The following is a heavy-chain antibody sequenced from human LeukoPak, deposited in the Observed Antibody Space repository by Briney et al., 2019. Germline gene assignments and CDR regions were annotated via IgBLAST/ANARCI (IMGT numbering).Heavy chain of an antibody. CDR3: AKTTDTTAYSNFDY. CDR1: GFTFSSYA. CDR2: ISYDGSNK. Sequence: GGSLRLSCAASGFTFSSYAMHWVRQAPGKGLEWVAVISYDGSNKYYADSVKGRFTISRDNSKNTLYLQMNSLRAEDTAVYYCAKTTDTTAYSNFDYWGQGTLVTVSS. D-gene: IGHD6-13*01. V-gene: IGHV3-30-3*01. J-gene: IGHJ4*02.